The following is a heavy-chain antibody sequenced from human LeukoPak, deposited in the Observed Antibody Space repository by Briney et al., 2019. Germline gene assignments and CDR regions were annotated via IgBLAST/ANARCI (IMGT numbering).Heavy chain of an antibody. V-gene: IGHV3-30*02. J-gene: IGHJ4*02. Sequence: PGGSLRLSCAASGFTFSSYGMHWVRQAPGKGLEWVAVIWYGGSNKYYADSVKGRFTISRDNSKNTLYLQMNSLRAEDTAVYYCAKDSGYGSSWTDYWGQGTLVTVSS. CDR3: AKDSGYGSSWTDY. CDR1: GFTFSSYG. D-gene: IGHD6-13*01. CDR2: IWYGGSNK.